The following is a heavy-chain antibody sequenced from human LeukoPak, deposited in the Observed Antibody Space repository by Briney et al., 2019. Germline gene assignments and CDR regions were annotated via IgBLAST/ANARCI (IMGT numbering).Heavy chain of an antibody. V-gene: IGHV3-30*02. Sequence: GGSLRLSCAASGFTFSSYSMNWVRQAPGKGLEWVAFIRYDGSNKYYADSVKGRFTVSRDNSKNTLYLQMNRLRADDTAVYYCAPLPRGLWFGELFGGQGTLVTVSS. CDR3: APLPRGLWFGELF. D-gene: IGHD3-10*01. CDR1: GFTFSSYS. J-gene: IGHJ4*02. CDR2: IRYDGSNK.